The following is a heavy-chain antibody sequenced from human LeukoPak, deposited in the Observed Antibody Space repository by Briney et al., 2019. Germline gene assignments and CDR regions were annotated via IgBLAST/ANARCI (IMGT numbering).Heavy chain of an antibody. V-gene: IGHV1-2*02. CDR1: GYTFTGYY. CDR2: INPNSGGT. J-gene: IGHJ5*02. CDR3: ARDPSPDSGYDRGYNWFDP. Sequence: ASVKVSCKASGYTFTGYYMHWVRQAPGQGLEWMGWINPNSGGTNYAQKFQGRVTMTRDTSISTAYMELSRLRSDDTAVYYCARDPSPDSGYDRGYNWFDPWGQGTLVTVSS. D-gene: IGHD5-12*01.